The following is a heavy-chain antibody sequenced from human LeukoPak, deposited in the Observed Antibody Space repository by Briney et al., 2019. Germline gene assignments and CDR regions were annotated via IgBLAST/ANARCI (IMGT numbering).Heavy chain of an antibody. V-gene: IGHV4-39*07. J-gene: IGHJ6*03. Sequence: PSETLSLTCTVSGGSISSSSYYWGWIRQPPGKGLEWIGSIYYSGSTYYNPSLKSRVTISVDTSKNQFSLKLSSVTAADTAVYYCARERRDGYNHSDYYMDVWGKGTTVTVSS. CDR3: ARERRDGYNHSDYYMDV. CDR2: IYYSGST. CDR1: GGSISSSSYY. D-gene: IGHD5-24*01.